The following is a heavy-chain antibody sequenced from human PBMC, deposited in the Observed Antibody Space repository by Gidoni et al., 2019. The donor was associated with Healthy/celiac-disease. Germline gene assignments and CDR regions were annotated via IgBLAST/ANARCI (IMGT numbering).Heavy chain of an antibody. CDR2: ILPICVPA. J-gene: IGHJ6*02. Sequence: QVQMVQSGAEVKKPGSSVKVSCKAAGGTFSSYAISWVRQAPGQGLEWMGGILPICVPANYAQKFQVRVTIPADESTSTAYMELSSLRSDDPALYYCAIDQYISGWYRGAYYSYGMDVWGQGTTVTFSS. CDR1: GGTFSSYA. CDR3: AIDQYISGWYRGAYYSYGMDV. D-gene: IGHD6-19*01. V-gene: IGHV1-69*01.